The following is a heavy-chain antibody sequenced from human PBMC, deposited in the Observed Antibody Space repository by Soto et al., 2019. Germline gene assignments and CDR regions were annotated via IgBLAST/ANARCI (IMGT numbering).Heavy chain of an antibody. Sequence: ASVKVSCKASGYTFTSYARHWVRQAPGQRLEWMGWINAGNGNTKYSQKFQGRVTITRDTSASTAYMELSSLRSEDTAVYYCVISTMVRGVIMGFDYWGQGTLVTVSS. V-gene: IGHV1-3*01. D-gene: IGHD3-10*01. CDR3: VISTMVRGVIMGFDY. CDR1: GYTFTSYA. CDR2: INAGNGNT. J-gene: IGHJ4*02.